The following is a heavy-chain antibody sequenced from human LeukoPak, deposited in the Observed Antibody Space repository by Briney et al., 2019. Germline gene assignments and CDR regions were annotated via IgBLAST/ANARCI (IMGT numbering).Heavy chain of an antibody. V-gene: IGHV4-39*01. D-gene: IGHD3-22*01. J-gene: IGHJ1*01. Sequence: SETLSLTCTVSGGSISSSSYYWGWIRQPPGKGLEWIGGIYYSGSTYYNPSLKSRVTISVDTSKNQFSLKLSSVTAADTAVYYCARHGSSYDSSGYYPEYFQHWGQGTLVTVSS. CDR2: IYYSGST. CDR1: GGSISSSSYY. CDR3: ARHGSSYDSSGYYPEYFQH.